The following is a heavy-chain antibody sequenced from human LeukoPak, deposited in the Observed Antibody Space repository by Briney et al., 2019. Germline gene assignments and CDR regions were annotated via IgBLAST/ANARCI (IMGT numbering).Heavy chain of an antibody. J-gene: IGHJ6*02. Sequence: ASVKVSCKASGYTFTGYYMHWVRQAPGQGLEWMGWINPNSGGTNYAQKFQGRVTMARDTSISTAYMELSRLRSDDTAVYYCATPPGDLWSGSYYYGMDVWGQGTTVTVSS. CDR3: ATPPGDLWSGSYYYGMDV. CDR1: GYTFTGYY. CDR2: INPNSGGT. V-gene: IGHV1-2*02. D-gene: IGHD3-3*01.